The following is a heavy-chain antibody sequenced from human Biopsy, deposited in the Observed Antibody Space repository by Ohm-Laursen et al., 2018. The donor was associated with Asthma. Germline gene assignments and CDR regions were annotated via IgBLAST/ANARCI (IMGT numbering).Heavy chain of an antibody. CDR1: GGTFSRYA. CDR2: IIPVFGTS. Sequence: GASVKVSCKASGGTFSRYAISWVRQAPGQGLEWMGGIIPVFGTSNYAQKFQGRVTFTADGSTSSAYMELSSLTSEDSAVYYCAREVSTVGYGYYYFAMDVWGQGTTVTVSS. CDR3: AREVSTVGYGYYYFAMDV. V-gene: IGHV1-69*13. J-gene: IGHJ6*02. D-gene: IGHD4-23*01.